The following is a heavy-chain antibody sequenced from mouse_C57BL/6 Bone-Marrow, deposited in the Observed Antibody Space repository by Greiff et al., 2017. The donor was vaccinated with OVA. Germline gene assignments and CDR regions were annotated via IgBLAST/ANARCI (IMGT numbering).Heavy chain of an antibody. CDR3: ARKEYGSSYGFAY. Sequence: VQLQQSGPELVKPGASVKIPCKASGYTFTDYNMDWVKQSHGKSLEWIGDINPNNGGTIYNQKFKGKATLTVDKSSSTAYMELRSLTSEDTAVYFCARKEYGSSYGFAYWGQGTLVTVSA. J-gene: IGHJ3*01. CDR2: INPNNGGT. V-gene: IGHV1-18*01. D-gene: IGHD1-1*01. CDR1: GYTFTDYN.